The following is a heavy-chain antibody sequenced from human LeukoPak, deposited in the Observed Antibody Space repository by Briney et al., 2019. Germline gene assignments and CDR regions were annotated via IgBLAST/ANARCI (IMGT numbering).Heavy chain of an antibody. CDR1: GYTFTGYY. D-gene: IGHD4-17*01. CDR3: ARDRAPKTVTSEVDAFDI. Sequence: ASVKVSCKASGYTFTGYYMHWVRQAPGQGLEWMGWINPNSGGTNYAQKFQGRVTMTRDTSASTAYMELSSLRSEDMAVYHCARDRAPKTVTSEVDAFDIWAKGQWSPSLQ. V-gene: IGHV1-2*02. CDR2: INPNSGGT. J-gene: IGHJ3*02.